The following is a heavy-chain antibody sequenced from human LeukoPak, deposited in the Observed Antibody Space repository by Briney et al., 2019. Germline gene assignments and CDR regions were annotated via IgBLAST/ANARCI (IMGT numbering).Heavy chain of an antibody. CDR2: ISGSGGST. V-gene: IGHV3-23*01. D-gene: IGHD3-22*01. Sequence: PGGSLRLSCAASGFTFSSYAMSWVRQAPGKGLEWVSAISGSGGSTYYADSVKGRFTISRDNSKNTLYLQMNSLRAEDTAVYYCAGGPKGFWEIYDSSGYYDGYWGQGTLVTVSS. J-gene: IGHJ4*02. CDR1: GFTFSSYA. CDR3: AGGPKGFWEIYDSSGYYDGY.